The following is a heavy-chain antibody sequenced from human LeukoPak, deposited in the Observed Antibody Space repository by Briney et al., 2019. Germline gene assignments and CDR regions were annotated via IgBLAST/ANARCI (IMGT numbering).Heavy chain of an antibody. J-gene: IGHJ4*02. CDR2: INPNSGGT. D-gene: IGHD6-19*01. CDR1: GYTFTGYY. V-gene: IGHV1-2*02. Sequence: ASVKVSCKASGYTFTGYYMHWVRQAPGQGLEWMGWINPNSGGTNYAQKFQGRVTMTRDTPISTAYMELSRLRSGDTAVYYCARDLPSPSGLRVDYFDYWAQGPLVTVSS. CDR3: ARDLPSPSGLRVDYFDY.